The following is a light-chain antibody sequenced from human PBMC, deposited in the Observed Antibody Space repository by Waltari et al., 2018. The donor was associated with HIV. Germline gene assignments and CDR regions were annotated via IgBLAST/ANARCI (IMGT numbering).Light chain of an antibody. V-gene: IGKV1-39*01. J-gene: IGKJ2*01. CDR3: QQSQSRPYT. CDR2: STS. CDR1: QTVYSH. Sequence: DIQITQSPSSLSASIGDRVTIICRTSQTVYSHLNWYRQRSGQAPYPLIYSTSSLQYGAPARFSGSGYGTEFTLTISSLQPEDFATYYCQQSQSRPYTFGQGTRLDIK.